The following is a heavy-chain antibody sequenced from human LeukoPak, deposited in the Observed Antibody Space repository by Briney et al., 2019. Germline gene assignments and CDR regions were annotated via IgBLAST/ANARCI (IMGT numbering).Heavy chain of an antibody. CDR1: GFTFSSYG. D-gene: IGHD3-22*01. J-gene: IGHJ5*02. Sequence: GGSLRLSCAASGFTFSSYGMHWVRQAPGKGLEWVSVIYSGGSTYYADSVKGRFTISRDNSKNTLYLQMNSLRAEDTAVYYCARELSYRFDPWGQGTLVTVSS. V-gene: IGHV3-NL1*01. CDR2: IYSGGST. CDR3: ARELSYRFDP.